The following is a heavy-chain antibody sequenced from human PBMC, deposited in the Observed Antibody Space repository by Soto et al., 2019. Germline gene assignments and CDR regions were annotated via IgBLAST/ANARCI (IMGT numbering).Heavy chain of an antibody. CDR1: GFSFSSYS. V-gene: IGHV3-48*02. CDR3: ARDEGVYQRNGYYSYH. Sequence: GGSLRLSCAASGFSFSSYSMTWVRQAPGKGLEWVSYISSRSITIYYADSVRGRFTISRDDAKNSLYLQMNGLSDEDTAVYYCARDEGVYQRNGYYSYHWGQGTLVTV. D-gene: IGHD3-22*01. CDR2: ISSRSITI. J-gene: IGHJ5*02.